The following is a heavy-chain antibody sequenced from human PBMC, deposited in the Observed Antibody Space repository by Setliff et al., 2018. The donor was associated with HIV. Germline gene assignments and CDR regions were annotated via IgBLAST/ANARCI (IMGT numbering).Heavy chain of an antibody. Sequence: SETLSLTCSVSGGSISNFYWSWIRQPPGKGLEWVGHIYSTGDTNYNPSLKSRVTLSADTSKNQFSLNLNSVTAADTAVYFCARDRYRYFNYWGQGTLVTVSS. D-gene: IGHD2-2*02. CDR1: GGSISNFY. J-gene: IGHJ4*02. CDR2: IYSTGDT. V-gene: IGHV4-4*07. CDR3: ARDRYRYFNY.